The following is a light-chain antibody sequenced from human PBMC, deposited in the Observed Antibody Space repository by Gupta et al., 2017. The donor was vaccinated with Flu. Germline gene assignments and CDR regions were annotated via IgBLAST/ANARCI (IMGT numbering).Light chain of an antibody. CDR2: EIS. V-gene: IGLV2-18*02. J-gene: IGLJ1*01. Sequence: QSALTQPLSVSGSPGQSVTISCTGTSSDIGTYNRVSWYQQLPHTAPKLMIYEISNRPPGVPDRFSASKSGNTASLTISGLQGEDEADYYCTSYTSSSACVFGTGTKVTVL. CDR1: SSDIGTYNR. CDR3: TSYTSSSACV.